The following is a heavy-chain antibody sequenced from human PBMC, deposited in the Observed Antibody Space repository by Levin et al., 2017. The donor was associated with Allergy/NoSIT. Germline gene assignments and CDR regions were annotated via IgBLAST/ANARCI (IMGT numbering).Heavy chain of an antibody. J-gene: IGHJ4*02. Sequence: GGSLRLSCAASGFSFRTHTMNWVRQAPGKGLEWLSYISSGSSTIFYADSVKGRFTISRDNAKNSLYLQMNSLRDEDTAMYHCATSGGVHWYYLDYWGQGTRVTVSS. CDR1: GFSFRTHT. CDR2: ISSGSSTI. CDR3: ATSGGVHWYYLDY. D-gene: IGHD2-8*02. V-gene: IGHV3-48*02.